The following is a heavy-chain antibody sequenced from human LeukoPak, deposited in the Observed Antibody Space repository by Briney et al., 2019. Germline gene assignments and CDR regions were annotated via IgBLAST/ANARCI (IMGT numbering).Heavy chain of an antibody. Sequence: GASVKVSCKASGGTFSSYAISWVRQAPGQGLEWMGGIIPIFGTANYAQKFQGRVTITADESTSKAYMGLSSLGSEDTAVYYCGRESPRFTIFGVVRLVDAFDIWGQGTMITVSS. CDR3: GRESPRFTIFGVVRLVDAFDI. D-gene: IGHD3-3*01. CDR2: IIPIFGTA. V-gene: IGHV1-69*13. J-gene: IGHJ3*02. CDR1: GGTFSSYA.